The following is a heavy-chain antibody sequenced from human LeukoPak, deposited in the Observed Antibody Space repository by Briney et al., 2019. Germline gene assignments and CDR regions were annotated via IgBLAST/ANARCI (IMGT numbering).Heavy chain of an antibody. CDR1: GFTFSTYG. CDR3: TKDRLGDAITFDY. D-gene: IGHD5-12*01. J-gene: IGHJ4*02. V-gene: IGHV3-30*18. Sequence: PGGSLRLSCAASGFTFSTYGMHWVRQAPDKGLEWVPIISYDGRNKYYADSVKGRFTIFRDTPKHTLYLQMNSLRAEHTAVCYCTKDRLGDAITFDYWGQGTLVTVSS. CDR2: ISYDGRNK.